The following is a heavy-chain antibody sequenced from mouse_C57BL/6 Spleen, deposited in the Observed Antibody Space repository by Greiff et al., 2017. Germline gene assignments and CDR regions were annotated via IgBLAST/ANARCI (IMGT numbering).Heavy chain of an antibody. V-gene: IGHV14-3*01. CDR3: ARPATTGYYFDY. D-gene: IGHD2-12*01. Sequence: VQLQQSVAELVRPGASVKLSCTASGFNIKNTYMPWVKQRPEQGLEWIGRIDPANGNTKYAPKFQGKATITADTSSNTAYLQLSSLTSEDTAIYYCARPATTGYYFDYWGQGTTLTVSS. J-gene: IGHJ2*01. CDR1: GFNIKNTY. CDR2: IDPANGNT.